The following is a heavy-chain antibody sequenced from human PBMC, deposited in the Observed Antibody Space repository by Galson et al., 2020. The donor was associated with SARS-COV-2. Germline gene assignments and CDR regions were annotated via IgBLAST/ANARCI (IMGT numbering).Heavy chain of an antibody. V-gene: IGHV1-24*01. CDR2: FDPADGET. CDR1: GYNLTELS. J-gene: IGHJ5*02. CDR3: ATAQASQLVGWFDP. D-gene: IGHD6-13*01. Sequence: ASVQVSCKVSGYNLTELSMHWVRHATGKGLEWMGGFDPADGETIYAQKFQGRVTMTEDTSTDTAYMVLSSLRAEDTAVYYCATAQASQLVGWFDPWGQGTLVTVSS.